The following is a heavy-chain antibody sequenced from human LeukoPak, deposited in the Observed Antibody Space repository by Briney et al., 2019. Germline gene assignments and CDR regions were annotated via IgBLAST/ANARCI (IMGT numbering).Heavy chain of an antibody. CDR3: AAYLDYGDTTNDY. V-gene: IGHV1-2*02. J-gene: IGHJ4*02. CDR1: GYTFTGYY. D-gene: IGHD4-17*01. CDR2: INPNSGGT. Sequence: GASVKVSCKASGYTFTGYYMHWVRQAPGQGLEWMGWINPNSGGTNYAQKFQGRVTMTRDTSTSTAYMELRSLRSDDTAMYYCAAYLDYGDTTNDYWGQGTLVTVSS.